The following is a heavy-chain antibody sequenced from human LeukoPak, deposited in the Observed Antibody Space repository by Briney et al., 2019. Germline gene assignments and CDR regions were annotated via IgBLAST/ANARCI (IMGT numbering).Heavy chain of an antibody. CDR3: AKDRDSSTSHFDY. CDR1: GFTFSSYS. Sequence: AGGSLRLSCAASGFTFSSYSMNWVRQAPGKGLEWVSSISSSSSYIYYADSVKGRFTISRDNAKNSLYLQMNSLRAEDTAVYYCAKDRDSSTSHFDYWGQGTLVTVSS. CDR2: ISSSSSYI. J-gene: IGHJ4*02. D-gene: IGHD2-2*01. V-gene: IGHV3-21*01.